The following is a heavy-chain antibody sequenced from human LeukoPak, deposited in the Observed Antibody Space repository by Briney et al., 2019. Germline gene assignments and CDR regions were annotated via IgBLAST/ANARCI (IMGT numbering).Heavy chain of an antibody. V-gene: IGHV3-30*18. CDR1: GFTFSSYG. D-gene: IGHD3-22*01. CDR3: AKDHDSSGYYRYYFDY. CDR2: ISYDGSNK. J-gene: IGHJ4*02. Sequence: GASLRLSCAASGFTFSSYGMHWVRQAPGKGLEWVAVISYDGSNKYYADSVKGRFTISRDNSKNTLYLQMNSLRAEDTAVYYCAKDHDSSGYYRYYFDYWGQGTLVTVSS.